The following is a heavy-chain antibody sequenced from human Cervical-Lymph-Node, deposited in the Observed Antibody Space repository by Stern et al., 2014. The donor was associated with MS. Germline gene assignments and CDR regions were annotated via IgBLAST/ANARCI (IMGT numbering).Heavy chain of an antibody. Sequence: VQLVESGPGLMKPSQTLSLTCTISGGSINSYYWSWIRQHPGKGLEWIGYIYYSGYTYYNPSLENRVVISVDASKNQFSLKLTSVTAADTAVYYCARDATKPTPGYFDLWGRGTLVTVSS. V-gene: IGHV4-31*03. J-gene: IGHJ2*01. CDR1: GGSINSYY. CDR2: IYYSGYT. D-gene: IGHD2-8*01. CDR3: ARDATKPTPGYFDL.